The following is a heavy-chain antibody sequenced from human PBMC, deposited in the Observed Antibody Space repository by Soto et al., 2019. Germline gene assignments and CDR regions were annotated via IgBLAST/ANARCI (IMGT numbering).Heavy chain of an antibody. V-gene: IGHV3-33*01. CDR2: IWYDGSKK. J-gene: IGHJ6*02. CDR3: ARDASYYSLWSGYYPSRNGMDV. Sequence: QVQVVESGGGVVQPGRSLRLSCAASGFTFSSFGMHWVRQAPGKGLEWVSLIWYDGSKKSYGDSVKGRFTISRDNSRNTVYLQRNSLRADDRAVYYCARDASYYSLWSGYYPSRNGMDVWGQGTTVTVSS. CDR1: GFTFSSFG. D-gene: IGHD3-3*01.